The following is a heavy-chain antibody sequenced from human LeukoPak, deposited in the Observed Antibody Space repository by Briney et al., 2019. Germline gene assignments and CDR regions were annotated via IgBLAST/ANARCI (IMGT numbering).Heavy chain of an antibody. V-gene: IGHV3-30*02. J-gene: IGHJ4*02. CDR1: GFTFSSYG. CDR2: IRYDGSNK. Sequence: GGSLRLSCAASGFTFSSYGMHWVRQAPGKGLEWVAFIRYDGSNKYYADSVKGRFAISRDNSKNTLYLQMNSLRAEDTAAYYCAKGPLSWLRLPLDYWGQGTLVTVSS. D-gene: IGHD5-12*01. CDR3: AKGPLSWLRLPLDY.